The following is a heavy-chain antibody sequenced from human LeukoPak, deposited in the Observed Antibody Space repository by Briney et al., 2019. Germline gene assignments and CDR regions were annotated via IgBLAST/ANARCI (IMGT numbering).Heavy chain of an antibody. V-gene: IGHV1-69*06. J-gene: IGHJ3*02. D-gene: IGHD4-17*01. CDR1: GGTFSSYA. CDR2: IIPIFGTA. CDR3: ARGTSTVTTLGGFDI. Sequence: SVNVSCKASGGTFSSYAISWVRQAPGQGLEWMGGIIPIFGTANYAQKFQGRVTITADKSTRTAYMELSSLRSEDTAVYYCARGTSTVTTLGGFDIWGQGTMVTVSS.